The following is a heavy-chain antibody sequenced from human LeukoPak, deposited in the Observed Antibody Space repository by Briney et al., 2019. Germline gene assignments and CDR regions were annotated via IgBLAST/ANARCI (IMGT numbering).Heavy chain of an antibody. Sequence: SVKVSCKASGGTFSSYAISWVRQAPGQGLEWMGGIIPIFGTANYAQKFQGRATITADESTSTAYMELSSLRSEDTAVYYCARGRDPYDSSGYYYDSYYYGMDVWGQGTTVTVSS. CDR3: ARGRDPYDSSGYYYDSYYYGMDV. V-gene: IGHV1-69*01. J-gene: IGHJ6*02. D-gene: IGHD3-22*01. CDR2: IIPIFGTA. CDR1: GGTFSSYA.